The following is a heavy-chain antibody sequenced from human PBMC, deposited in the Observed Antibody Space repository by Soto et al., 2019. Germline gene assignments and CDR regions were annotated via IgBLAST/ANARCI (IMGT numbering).Heavy chain of an antibody. CDR1: GGTFSSYS. CDR2: IIAIFGTA. J-gene: IGHJ4*02. D-gene: IGHD1-26*01. Sequence: QVQLVQSGAEVKKPGSSVKVSCKASGGTFSSYSINWVRQAPGQGLEWMGEIIAIFGTANYAQKFQGRVTMTADESTSTAYRELSSLRYEDTAVYYCARDGGRHSGGIDYWGQGTLVTVSS. CDR3: ARDGGRHSGGIDY. V-gene: IGHV1-69*01.